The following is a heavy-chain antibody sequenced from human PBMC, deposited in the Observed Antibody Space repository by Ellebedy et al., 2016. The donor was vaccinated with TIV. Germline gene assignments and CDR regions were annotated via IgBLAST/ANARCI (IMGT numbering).Heavy chain of an antibody. CDR2: MNPNSGNT. D-gene: IGHD3-9*01. J-gene: IGHJ5*02. CDR3: AVILTGYSATGWFDP. CDR1: GYTFTSYD. Sequence: ASVKVSCXASGYTFTSYDINWVRQATGQGLEWMGWMNPNSGNTGYAQKFQGRVTMTRNTSISTAYMELSSLRSDDTAVYYCAVILTGYSATGWFDPWGQGTLVTVSS. V-gene: IGHV1-8*01.